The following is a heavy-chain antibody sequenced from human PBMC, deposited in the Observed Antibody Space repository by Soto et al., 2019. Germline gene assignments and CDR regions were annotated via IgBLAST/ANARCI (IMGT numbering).Heavy chain of an antibody. D-gene: IGHD2-2*01. CDR3: ASVVPAAPGAYYYYYGMDV. J-gene: IGHJ6*02. V-gene: IGHV4-31*03. CDR1: GGSISSGGYY. CDR2: IYYSGST. Sequence: SETLSLTCTVSGGSISSGGYYWSWIRQHPGKGLEWIGYIYYSGSTYYNPSLKSRVTISVDTSKNQFSLKLSSVTAADTAVYYCASVVPAAPGAYYYYYGMDVWGQGTTVTVSS.